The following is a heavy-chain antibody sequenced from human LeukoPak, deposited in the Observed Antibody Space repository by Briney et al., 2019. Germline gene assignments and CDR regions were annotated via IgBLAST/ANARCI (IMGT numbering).Heavy chain of an antibody. V-gene: IGHV4-39*07. J-gene: IGHJ4*02. CDR3: ARGGTYAPFDY. D-gene: IGHD3-16*01. CDR1: GGSISSSSYY. CDR2: IYYSGST. Sequence: SETLSLTCTVSGGSISSSSYYWGWIRQPPGKGLEWIGSIYYSGSTYYNPSLKSRVTISVDTSKNQFSLKLSSVTAADTAVYYCARGGTYAPFDYWGQGTLVTVSS.